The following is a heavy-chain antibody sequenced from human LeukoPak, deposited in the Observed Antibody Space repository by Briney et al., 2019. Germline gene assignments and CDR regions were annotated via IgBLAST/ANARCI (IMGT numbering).Heavy chain of an antibody. D-gene: IGHD2-15*01. CDR2: IGPGPSHT. V-gene: IGHV3-21*01. Sequence: GGSLRLSCAASGLTFTAYGMNWVRQAPRKGLEWLSYIGPGPSHTYYADSVRGRFVISRDDAKNSLYLQMSSLRAEDTAVYFCAREGGYCYGGSCRYFDYWGQGTLVTVSS. CDR3: AREGGYCYGGSCRYFDY. J-gene: IGHJ4*02. CDR1: GLTFTAYG.